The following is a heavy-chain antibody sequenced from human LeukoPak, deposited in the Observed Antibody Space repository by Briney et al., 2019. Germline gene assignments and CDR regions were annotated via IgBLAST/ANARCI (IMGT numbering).Heavy chain of an antibody. V-gene: IGHV1-24*01. J-gene: IGHJ4*02. Sequence: ASVKVSWRDSGYTVKELSMDWGRQVQEKRLEWMGGFDPEDGETIYAQKFQGRVTMTEDTSTDTAYMELSSLRSEDTAVYYCATALEAGFDYWGQGTLVTVSS. D-gene: IGHD1-1*01. CDR1: GYTVKELS. CDR3: ATALEAGFDY. CDR2: FDPEDGET.